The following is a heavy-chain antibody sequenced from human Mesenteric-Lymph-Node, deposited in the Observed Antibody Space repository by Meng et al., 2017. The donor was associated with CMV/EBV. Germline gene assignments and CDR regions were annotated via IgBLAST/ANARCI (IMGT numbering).Heavy chain of an antibody. V-gene: IGHV5-51*01. J-gene: IGHJ4*02. Sequence: GESLKISCKGSEYSFTSYWIGWVRQMPGKGLEWMGTIYPRDSESRYSPSFQGQVTISADKSINTAYLQWSSLRASDTAMYYCARRGPGYCTTTSCRYSFDYWGQGTLVTVSS. D-gene: IGHD2-2*01. CDR1: EYSFTSYW. CDR3: ARRGPGYCTTTSCRYSFDY. CDR2: IYPRDSES.